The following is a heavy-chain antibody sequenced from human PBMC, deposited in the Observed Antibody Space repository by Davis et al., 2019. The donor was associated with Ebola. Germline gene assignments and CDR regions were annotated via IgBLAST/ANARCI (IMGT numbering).Heavy chain of an antibody. V-gene: IGHV4-34*01. CDR1: GGSFSGYY. CDR3: ARAGFGPAAP. J-gene: IGHJ6*02. Sequence: SQTLSLTCAVYGGSFSGYYWSWIRQPPGKGLEWIGEINHSGSTNYKPSLKSRVTISVDTSKNQFSLKLSSVTAADTAVYYCARAGFGPAAPWGQGTTVTVSS. CDR2: INHSGST. D-gene: IGHD2-2*01.